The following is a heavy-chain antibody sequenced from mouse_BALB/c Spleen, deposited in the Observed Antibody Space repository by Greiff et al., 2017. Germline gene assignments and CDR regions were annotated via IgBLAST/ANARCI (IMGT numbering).Heavy chain of an antibody. V-gene: IGHV14-3*02. J-gene: IGHJ2*01. D-gene: IGHD4-1*01. CDR1: GFNIKDTY. CDR3: ANWDPDY. CDR2: IDPANGNT. Sequence: EVQRVESGAELVKPGASVKLSCTASGFNIKDTYMHWVKQRPEQGLEWIGRIDPANGNTKYDPKFQGKATITADTSSNTAYLQLSSLTSEDTAVYYCANWDPDYWGQGTTLTVSS.